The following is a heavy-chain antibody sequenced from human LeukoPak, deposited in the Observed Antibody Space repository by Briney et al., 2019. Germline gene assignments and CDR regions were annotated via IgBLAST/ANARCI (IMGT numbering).Heavy chain of an antibody. CDR3: AREGTGYYHDY. Sequence: GGSLRLSCAASGFXVSSNYISWVRQAPGKGLEWVSLIDSGGYTSYADSVKGRFTISRDNSKNTLYLQMNSLRADDTAVYHCAREGTGYYHDYWGQGTLVTVSS. CDR1: GFXVSSNY. D-gene: IGHD3-9*01. V-gene: IGHV3-53*01. CDR2: IDSGGYT. J-gene: IGHJ4*02.